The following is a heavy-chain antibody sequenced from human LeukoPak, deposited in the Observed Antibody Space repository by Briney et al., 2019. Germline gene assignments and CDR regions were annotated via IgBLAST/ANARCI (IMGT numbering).Heavy chain of an antibody. J-gene: IGHJ6*02. V-gene: IGHV4-59*08. CDR3: ARQEGLSGSYPDYYSMDV. CDR2: IHNSGRT. Sequence: PSETLSLTCSVSGGSVSSYYWSWIRQSPGKGLEWIGYIHNSGRTNYNPSLKSRVTGFVDTSKNQVSLRLSSVTAADTAVYYCARQEGLSGSYPDYYSMDVWGRGTTVTVSS. D-gene: IGHD1-26*01. CDR1: GGSVSSYY.